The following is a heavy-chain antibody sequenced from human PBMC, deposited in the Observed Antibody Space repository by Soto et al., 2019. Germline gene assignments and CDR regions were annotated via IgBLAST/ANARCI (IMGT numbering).Heavy chain of an antibody. D-gene: IGHD2-15*01. V-gene: IGHV4-30-2*05. J-gene: IGHJ6*02. CDR3: ARDMGAAAVVADYYYGMDV. CDR2: IYYSGST. CDR1: GGSISSGGYS. Sequence: PSETLSLTCAVSGGSISSGGYSWSWIRQPPGKGLEWIGYIYYSGSTYYNPSLKSRVTISVDTSKNQFSLKLSSVTAADTAVYYCARDMGAAAVVADYYYGMDVWGQGTTVTVSS.